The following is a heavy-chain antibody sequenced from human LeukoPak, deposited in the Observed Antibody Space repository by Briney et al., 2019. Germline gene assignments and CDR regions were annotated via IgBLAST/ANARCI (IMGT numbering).Heavy chain of an antibody. CDR2: IYSGGST. Sequence: GGSLRLSCAASGFTVSSNYMSWVRQAPGKGLEWVSVIYSGGSTYYADSVKGRFTISRDNAKNTLYLQMNSLRAEDTAVYYCARDLITGNDAFDIWGQGTMVTVSS. CDR3: ARDLITGNDAFDI. V-gene: IGHV3-66*01. CDR1: GFTVSSNY. D-gene: IGHD1-20*01. J-gene: IGHJ3*02.